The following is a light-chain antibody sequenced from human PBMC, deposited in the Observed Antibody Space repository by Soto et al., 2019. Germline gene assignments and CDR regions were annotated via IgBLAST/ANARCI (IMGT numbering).Light chain of an antibody. J-gene: IGKJ2*01. V-gene: IGKV3-15*01. CDR3: QQYHNWPLYT. Sequence: EIVMTQSPATLSVSPGERATLSCRVSQSVRSKLAWYQQKPGQAPRLLIYGASTRATGIPARFSGSGSGTEFTLTISSLQSEDFAVYYCQQYHNWPLYTFGQGTKLESK. CDR2: GAS. CDR1: QSVRSK.